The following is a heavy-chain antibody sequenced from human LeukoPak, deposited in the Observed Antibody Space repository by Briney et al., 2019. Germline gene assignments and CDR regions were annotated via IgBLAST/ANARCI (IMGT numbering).Heavy chain of an antibody. CDR3: AKAYCGGDCYSNWFDP. J-gene: IGHJ5*02. CDR2: ISAYNGNT. CDR1: GYTFTSYG. D-gene: IGHD2-21*02. Sequence: ASVKVSCKASGYTFTSYGISWVRQAPGQGLEWMGWISAYNGNTNYAQKLQGRVTMTTDPSTSTAYMEPRSLRSDDTAVYYCAKAYCGGDCYSNWFDPWGQGTLVTVSS. V-gene: IGHV1-18*01.